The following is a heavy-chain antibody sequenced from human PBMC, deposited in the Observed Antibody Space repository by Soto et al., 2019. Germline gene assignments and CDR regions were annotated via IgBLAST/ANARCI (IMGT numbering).Heavy chain of an antibody. CDR3: ARHLGGNHYYYGMDV. V-gene: IGHV1-69*12. J-gene: IGHJ6*04. Sequence: QVQLVQSGAEVKKPGSSVKVSCKASGGTFSSYAISWVRQAPGQGLEWMGGIIPIFGTPDYAQRFQGRVTITADESTSTLYMELSSLRSEDTAVYYCARHLGGNHYYYGMDVWGKGTTVTVSS. CDR1: GGTFSSYA. CDR2: IIPIFGTP. D-gene: IGHD3-16*01.